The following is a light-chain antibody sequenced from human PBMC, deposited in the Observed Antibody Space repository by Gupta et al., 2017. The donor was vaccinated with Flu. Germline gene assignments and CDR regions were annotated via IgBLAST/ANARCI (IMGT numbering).Light chain of an antibody. CDR2: GGS. V-gene: IGKV3-20*01. Sequence: EIVLMQSPGTLSLSPGERATLSCRASQSVTSTSLAWYQQKPGQAPRLVIYGGSTRATGIPDRFSGSGSRTEFALTISRLEPEDFAVYYCQHDRSSPFTFGQGTKVEIK. CDR1: QSVTSTS. J-gene: IGKJ2*01. CDR3: QHDRSSPFT.